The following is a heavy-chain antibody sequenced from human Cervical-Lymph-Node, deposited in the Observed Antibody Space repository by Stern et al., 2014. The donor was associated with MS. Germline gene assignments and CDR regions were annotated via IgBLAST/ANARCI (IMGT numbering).Heavy chain of an antibody. V-gene: IGHV1-69*06. D-gene: IGHD3-10*01. Sequence: VQLVESGADVKKPGSSVRVSCKASGDISWLRQAPGQGLEYMGGIIRPVGTAHYTQRSQGRLTITADKSTNTTYMERSSLRSDDTAIYYWARGAGDNWFDPWGQGTLVSVSS. CDR2: IIRPVGTA. J-gene: IGHJ5*02. CDR1: GD. CDR3: ARGAGDNWFDP.